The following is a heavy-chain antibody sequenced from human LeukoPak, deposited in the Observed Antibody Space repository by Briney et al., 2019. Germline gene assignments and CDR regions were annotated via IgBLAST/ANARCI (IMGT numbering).Heavy chain of an antibody. D-gene: IGHD3-10*01. Sequence: SETLSLTYTVSGGSINSNLDYWGRLRQPPGKGLDWIGSLYYSGTTYYNPSLESRVTISVDTSKNQFSLKLSSVTAADTAVYYCARLGTGSYYTPTDWGQGTLVTVSS. V-gene: IGHV4-39*01. CDR3: ARLGTGSYYTPTD. CDR1: GGSINSNLDY. CDR2: LYYSGTT. J-gene: IGHJ4*02.